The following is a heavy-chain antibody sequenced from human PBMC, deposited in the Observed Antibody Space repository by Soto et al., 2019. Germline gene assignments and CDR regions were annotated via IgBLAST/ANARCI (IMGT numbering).Heavy chain of an antibody. D-gene: IGHD2-21*02. V-gene: IGHV1-46*01. J-gene: IGHJ4*02. Sequence: QVQLVQSGAEVKKPGASVKVSCKASGDTFTDYYIHWVRQAPGQGLEWMGTVNPSGGHTTYAQHCLGRMTMTTDTSTSTLYMELTSLPSEDTAVYYCARGGHVVVVTAALDYWGQGTLVTVSS. CDR1: GDTFTDYY. CDR3: ARGGHVVVVTAALDY. CDR2: VNPSGGHT.